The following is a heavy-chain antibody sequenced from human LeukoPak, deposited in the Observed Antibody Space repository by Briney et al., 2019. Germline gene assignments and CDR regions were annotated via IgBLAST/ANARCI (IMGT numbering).Heavy chain of an antibody. CDR1: GYSFSNHW. Sequence: GESLKISCKASGYSFSNHWIAWVRQMPGKGLEWMGIIYPGDSDTRYSPSFQGQVTISADKSISTAYLQWSSLKASDTAMYYCARIGYCSGGSCYGIDYWGQGTLVTVSS. D-gene: IGHD2-15*01. CDR2: IYPGDSDT. J-gene: IGHJ4*02. CDR3: ARIGYCSGGSCYGIDY. V-gene: IGHV5-51*01.